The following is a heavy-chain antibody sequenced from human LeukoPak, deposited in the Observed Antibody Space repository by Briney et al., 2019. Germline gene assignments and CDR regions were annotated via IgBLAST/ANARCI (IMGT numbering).Heavy chain of an antibody. J-gene: IGHJ4*02. CDR2: FSAYNGNT. CDR1: GYTFTSYG. Sequence: ASVKVSCKASGYTFTSYGFSWVRQAPGQGLEWMGWFSAYNGNTNYAQNLQGRVTMTTDTSTSTAYMELRSLTSDDTAVYYCARGNYGRSRYYFDYWGQGTLVTVSS. V-gene: IGHV1-18*01. D-gene: IGHD3-16*01. CDR3: ARGNYGRSRYYFDY.